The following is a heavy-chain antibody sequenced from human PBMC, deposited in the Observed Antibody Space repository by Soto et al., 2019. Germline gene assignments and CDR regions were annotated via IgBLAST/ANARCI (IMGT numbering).Heavy chain of an antibody. D-gene: IGHD4-17*01. V-gene: IGHV3-30*18. CDR2: ISSDGIVK. Sequence: QVQLVESGGGVVPPGRSLRLSCAAAGFTFRSYGMHWVRQAPGKGLEWVALISSDGIVKYYGDSVKGRFTISRDTSKNTLYLQMNSLTAEDTAVYYCANDFSKVTVSPAPRPYYFDSWGQGTLVTVSS. CDR1: GFTFRSYG. J-gene: IGHJ4*02. CDR3: ANDFSKVTVSPAPRPYYFDS.